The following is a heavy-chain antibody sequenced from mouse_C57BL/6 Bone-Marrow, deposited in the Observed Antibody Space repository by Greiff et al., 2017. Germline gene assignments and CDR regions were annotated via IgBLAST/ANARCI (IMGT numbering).Heavy chain of an antibody. CDR1: GFTFSDYG. V-gene: IGHV5-17*01. Sequence: DVKLQESGGGLVKPGGSLKLSCAASGFTFSDYGMHWVRQAPEKGLEWVAYISSGSSTIYYADTVKGRFTISRDTAKNTLFLQMTSLRSEDTAMYYCARWPTGHYYYAMDYWGQGTSVTVSS. CDR3: ARWPTGHYYYAMDY. CDR2: ISSGSSTI. J-gene: IGHJ4*01.